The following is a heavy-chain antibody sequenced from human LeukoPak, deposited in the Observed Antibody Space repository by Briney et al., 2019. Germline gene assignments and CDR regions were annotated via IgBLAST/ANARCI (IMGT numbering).Heavy chain of an antibody. CDR1: GFTFSSYA. Sequence: GGSLRLSCAASGFTFSSYAMHWVRQAPGKGLEWVAVISYDGSNKYYADSVKGRFTISRDNSKNTLYLQMNSLRAEDTAVYYCARASDTATVALLYYYGMDVWGQGTTVTVSS. V-gene: IGHV3-30-3*01. J-gene: IGHJ6*02. CDR2: ISYDGSNK. D-gene: IGHD5-18*01. CDR3: ARASDTATVALLYYYGMDV.